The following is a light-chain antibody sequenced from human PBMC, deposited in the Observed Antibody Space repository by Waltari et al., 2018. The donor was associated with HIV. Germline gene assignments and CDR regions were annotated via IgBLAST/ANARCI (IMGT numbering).Light chain of an antibody. CDR1: TSNLGSNS. V-gene: IGLV1-44*01. CDR3: ASWDDSLPASWV. J-gene: IGLJ3*02. CDR2: ETE. Sequence: QSVLTQPPSASGTPGQRVAMSCSGSTSNLGSNSVDWYHQVPGTAPKLLIYETEQRPSGFTELFSGTKSGTSASLAISGLQSEDEADYYCASWDDSLPASWVFGGGTSLTVL.